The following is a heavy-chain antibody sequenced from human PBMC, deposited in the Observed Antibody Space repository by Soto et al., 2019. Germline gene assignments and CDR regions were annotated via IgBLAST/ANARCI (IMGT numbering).Heavy chain of an antibody. Sequence: ASVKVSCKASGYTFTGYYMHWVRQAPGQGLEWMGWINPNSGGTNYAQKFQGRVTMTRDTSISTAYMGLSRLRSDDTAVYYCEREDVDSSWDYWGQGTLVTVSS. D-gene: IGHD6-13*01. CDR2: INPNSGGT. V-gene: IGHV1-2*02. J-gene: IGHJ4*02. CDR1: GYTFTGYY. CDR3: EREDVDSSWDY.